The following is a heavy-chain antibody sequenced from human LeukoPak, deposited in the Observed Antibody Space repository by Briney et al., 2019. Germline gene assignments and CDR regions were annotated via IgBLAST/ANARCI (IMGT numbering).Heavy chain of an antibody. CDR1: GFTFSSYA. V-gene: IGHV3-30*04. D-gene: IGHD3-10*01. CDR3: ARVRGAVAYDAFDI. CDR2: ISYDGTND. Sequence: GGSLRLSCAASGFTFSSYALHWVRQAPGKGLERVAVISYDGTNDYYADSVKGRFTISRDNSKNTLYLQMNSLRVEDTGVYYCARVRGAVAYDAFDIWGQGTMVTVSS. J-gene: IGHJ3*02.